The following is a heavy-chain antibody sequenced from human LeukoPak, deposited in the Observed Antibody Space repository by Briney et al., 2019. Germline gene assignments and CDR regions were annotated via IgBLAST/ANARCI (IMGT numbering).Heavy chain of an antibody. Sequence: GGSLRLSCAASGFTVSSNYMSWVRQAPGKGLEWVSVIYSGGSTYYADSVKGRFTISRDNSKNTLYFQMNSLRAEDTAVYYCARAPAPDYDILTGYYTNNAFDIWGQGTMVTVSS. CDR1: GFTVSSNY. CDR2: IYSGGST. V-gene: IGHV3-66*02. D-gene: IGHD3-9*01. CDR3: ARAPAPDYDILTGYYTNNAFDI. J-gene: IGHJ3*02.